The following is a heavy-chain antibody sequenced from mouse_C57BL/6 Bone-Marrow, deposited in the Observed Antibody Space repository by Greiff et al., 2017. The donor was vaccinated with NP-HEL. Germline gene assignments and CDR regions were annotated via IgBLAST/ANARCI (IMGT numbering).Heavy chain of an antibody. CDR2: IYPGSGNT. D-gene: IGHD2-1*01. CDR3: ARSGSSYGSYFDY. Sequence: QVQLQQSGAELVRPGASVKLSCKASGYTFTDYYINWVKQRPGQGLEWIARIYPGSGNTYYNEKFKGKATLTADNSSSTAYMQLSSLTSEDSAVYFCARSGSSYGSYFDYWGQGTTLTVSS. CDR1: GYTFTDYY. V-gene: IGHV1-76*01. J-gene: IGHJ2*01.